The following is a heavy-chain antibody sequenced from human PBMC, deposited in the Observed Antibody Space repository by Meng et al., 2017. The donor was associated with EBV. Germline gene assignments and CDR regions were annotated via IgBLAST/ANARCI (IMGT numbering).Heavy chain of an antibody. CDR3: ARDFCGGDCYLFDY. Sequence: QAQRVQSGAEVKKPGASVKVSCKASGYPFTSYYMHWVRQAPGQGLEWMGISNPSGGSTSYAQKLQGRVTMTRDTSTSTVYMELSSLRSEDTAVYYCARDFCGGDCYLFDYWGQGTLVTVSS. CDR2: SNPSGGST. V-gene: IGHV1-46*01. CDR1: GYPFTSYY. J-gene: IGHJ4*02. D-gene: IGHD2-21*01.